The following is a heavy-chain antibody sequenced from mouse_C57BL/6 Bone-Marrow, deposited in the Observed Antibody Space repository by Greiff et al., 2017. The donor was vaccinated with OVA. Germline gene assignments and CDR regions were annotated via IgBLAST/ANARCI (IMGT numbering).Heavy chain of an antibody. V-gene: IGHV1-55*01. CDR1: GYTFTSYW. CDR3: AIQSYGSSYGYFDV. J-gene: IGHJ1*03. D-gene: IGHD1-1*01. CDR2: IYPGSGST. Sequence: QVQLQQPGAELVKPGASVKMSCKASGYTFTSYWITWVKQRPGQGLEWIGDIYPGSGSTNYNEKFKSKATLTVDKSSSTAYMQLSSLTSEDSAVYYCAIQSYGSSYGYFDVWGTGTTVTVSS.